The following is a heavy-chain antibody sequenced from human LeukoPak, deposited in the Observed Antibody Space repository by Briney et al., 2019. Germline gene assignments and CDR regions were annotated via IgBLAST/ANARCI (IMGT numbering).Heavy chain of an antibody. V-gene: IGHV3-33*03. CDR3: AKVRQFTAATGTGLDY. J-gene: IGHJ4*02. Sequence: GRSLRLSCAASGFTFSSYGMHWVRQTPGKGLDWVAVIWHDGSIKYYADSVRGRFTISRDNSMNTVYLQMNSLRVEDTAVYYCAKVRQFTAATGTGLDYWGQGTLVTVSS. CDR2: IWHDGSIK. D-gene: IGHD6-13*01. CDR1: GFTFSSYG.